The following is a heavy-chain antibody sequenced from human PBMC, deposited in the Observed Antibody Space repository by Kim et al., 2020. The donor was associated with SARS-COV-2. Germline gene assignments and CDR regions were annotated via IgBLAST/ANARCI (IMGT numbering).Heavy chain of an antibody. V-gene: IGHV2-5*02. J-gene: IGHJ4*02. Sequence: YWDDDKRYSPSLKSRLTITKDTSKNQVVLTMTNMDPVDTATYYCAHSFAYWGQGTLVTVSS. CDR2: YWDDDK. CDR3: AHSFAY.